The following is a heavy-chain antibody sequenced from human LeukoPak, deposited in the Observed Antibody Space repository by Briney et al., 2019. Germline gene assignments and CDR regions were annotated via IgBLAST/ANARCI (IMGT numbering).Heavy chain of an antibody. V-gene: IGHV3-30*02. Sequence: GGSLRLSCAASGFTFSSYGMHWVRQAPGKGLEWVAFIRYDGSNKYYADSVKGRFTISRDNSKNTLYLQMNSLRAGDTAVYYCARVAAAGKGFDYWGQGTLVTVSS. CDR3: ARVAAAGKGFDY. J-gene: IGHJ4*02. CDR2: IRYDGSNK. CDR1: GFTFSSYG. D-gene: IGHD6-13*01.